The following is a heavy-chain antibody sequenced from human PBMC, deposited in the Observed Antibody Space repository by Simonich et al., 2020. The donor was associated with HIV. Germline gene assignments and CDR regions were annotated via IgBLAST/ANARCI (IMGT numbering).Heavy chain of an antibody. V-gene: IGHV3-30*07. CDR3: ASGGSISSVWADDY. Sequence: QVQLVESGGGVVQPGRSLRLSCAASGFTFSSYARHWVRQAPGKGLEWVAVISYDGSNKYYADSVKGRFTISRDNSKNTLYLQMNGLRAEDTAVYYCASGGSISSVWADDYWGQGTLVTVSS. CDR2: ISYDGSNK. J-gene: IGHJ4*02. D-gene: IGHD3-16*01. CDR1: GFTFSSYA.